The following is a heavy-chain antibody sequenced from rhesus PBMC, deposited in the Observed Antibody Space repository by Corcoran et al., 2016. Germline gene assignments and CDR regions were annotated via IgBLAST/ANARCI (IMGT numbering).Heavy chain of an antibody. CDR2: FSHGGGST. Sequence: EVQLVESGGGLAKPGGSLRLSCAASGFTFSDYYMDWVRQAPGEGLEWVSRFSHGGGSTWYADSVKGRFTISRENAKNTLYFQRNSLRAEDTAVYCCARDLRGWRNDYWGQGVLVTVSS. CDR3: ARDLRGWRNDY. V-gene: IGHV3-178*01. CDR1: GFTFSDYY. D-gene: IGHD6-31*01. J-gene: IGHJ4*01.